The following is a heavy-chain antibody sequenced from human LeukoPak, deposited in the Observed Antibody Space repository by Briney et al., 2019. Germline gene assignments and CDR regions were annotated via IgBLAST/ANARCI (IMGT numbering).Heavy chain of an antibody. CDR3: ARHRGSPYSGSYYYFDY. D-gene: IGHD1-26*01. V-gene: IGHV4-39*01. Sequence: SETLSLTCTVSGGSIRSYFWSWIRQPPGKGLEWIGSIYYSGSTYNNPSLKSRVTISVDTSKNQFSLKLSSVTAADTAVYYCARHRGSPYSGSYYYFDYWGQGTLVTVSS. J-gene: IGHJ4*02. CDR1: GGSIRSYF. CDR2: IYYSGST.